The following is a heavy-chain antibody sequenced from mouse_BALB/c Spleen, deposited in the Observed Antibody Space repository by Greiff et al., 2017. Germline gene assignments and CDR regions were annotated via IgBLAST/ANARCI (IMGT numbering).Heavy chain of an antibody. J-gene: IGHJ2*01. CDR3: NAVPYYGNDDDADY. V-gene: IGHV14-4*02. D-gene: IGHD2-2*01. CDR1: GFNIKDYY. Sequence: EVQLQQSGAELVRPGASVKLSCTASGFNIKDYYMHWVKQRPEQGLEWIGWIDPENGDTEYAPKFQGKATMTADTSSNTAYLQLISLTSEDTAVYYCNAVPYYGNDDDADYWGQGTTLTVAS. CDR2: IDPENGDT.